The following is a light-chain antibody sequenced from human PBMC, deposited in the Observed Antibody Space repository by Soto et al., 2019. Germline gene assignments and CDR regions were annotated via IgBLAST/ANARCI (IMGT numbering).Light chain of an antibody. Sequence: QSALTQPASVSGSPGQSITISCTGTSRDVGGYNYVSWYQQHPGKAPKLMIYDVSNRPSEVSNRFSGSKSGNTASLTISGLQAEDEADYYCSSYTRSSTVVFGGGTKVTVL. CDR1: SRDVGGYNY. V-gene: IGLV2-14*01. CDR3: SSYTRSSTVV. J-gene: IGLJ2*01. CDR2: DVS.